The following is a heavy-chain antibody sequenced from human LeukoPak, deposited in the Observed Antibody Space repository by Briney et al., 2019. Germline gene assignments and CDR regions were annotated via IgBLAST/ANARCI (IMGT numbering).Heavy chain of an antibody. D-gene: IGHD3-9*01. CDR3: ARTPYILTGPPLDY. J-gene: IGHJ4*02. Sequence: ASVKVSCKASGYTFTSYAMHWVRQAPGQRLEWMGWINAGNGNTKYSQKFQGRVTITRDTSANTAYMELSSLRSEDTAVYYCARTPYILTGPPLDYWGQGTLVTVSS. CDR2: INAGNGNT. CDR1: GYTFTSYA. V-gene: IGHV1-3*01.